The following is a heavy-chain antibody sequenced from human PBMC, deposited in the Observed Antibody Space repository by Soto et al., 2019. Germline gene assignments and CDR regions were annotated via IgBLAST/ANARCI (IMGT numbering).Heavy chain of an antibody. V-gene: IGHV5-51*01. CDR3: ARGMSSSWYDY. D-gene: IGHD6-13*01. Sequence: GSLRLSCKGSGYSFTSYWIGWVRQMPGKGLEWMGIIYPGDSDTRYSPSFQGQVTISADKSISTAYLQWSSLKASDTAMYYCARGMSSSWYDYWGQGTLVTVSS. J-gene: IGHJ4*02. CDR2: IYPGDSDT. CDR1: GYSFTSYW.